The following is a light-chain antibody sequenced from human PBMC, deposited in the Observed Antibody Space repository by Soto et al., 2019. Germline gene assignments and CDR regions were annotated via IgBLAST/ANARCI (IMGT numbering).Light chain of an antibody. V-gene: IGLV1-40*01. CDR1: SSNIGAGYD. Sequence: QSVLTQPPSVSGAPGQRVTISCTGSSSNIGAGYDVHWYQQLPGTAPKLLIYGNSNRPSGVPDRFSGSKSGTSASLAITGLQAEDEADYYCQSYDSSLHVVFGGETQLTVL. CDR2: GNS. J-gene: IGLJ2*01. CDR3: QSYDSSLHVV.